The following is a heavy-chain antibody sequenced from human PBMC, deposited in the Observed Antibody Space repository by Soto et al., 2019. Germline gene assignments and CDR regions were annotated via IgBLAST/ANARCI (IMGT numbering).Heavy chain of an antibody. CDR1: GFTFSSYW. J-gene: IGHJ6*02. CDR2: IKQDGSDK. Sequence: GGSLRLSCAASGFTFSSYWMSWVRQAPGKGLEWVANIKQDGSDKYHVDSVKGRFTISRDNAKNSLYLQMNSLRAEDTAVYYSARDHAVAGSFDYYDGMDVWGQGTTVTVSS. CDR3: ARDHAVAGSFDYYDGMDV. V-gene: IGHV3-7*04.